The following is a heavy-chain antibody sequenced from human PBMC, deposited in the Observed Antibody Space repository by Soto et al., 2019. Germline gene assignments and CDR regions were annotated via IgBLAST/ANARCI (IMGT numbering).Heavy chain of an antibody. D-gene: IGHD6-13*01. CDR2: INPNSGGT. CDR1: GYTFTGYY. CDR3: ARDQSSSWSRDAFDI. Sequence: ASVRVSFKASGYTFTGYYMHWVRQAPGQGLEWMGWINPNSGGTNYAQKFQGRVTMTRDTSISTAYMELSRLRSDDTAVYYCARDQSSSWSRDAFDIWGQGTMVTVSS. J-gene: IGHJ3*02. V-gene: IGHV1-2*02.